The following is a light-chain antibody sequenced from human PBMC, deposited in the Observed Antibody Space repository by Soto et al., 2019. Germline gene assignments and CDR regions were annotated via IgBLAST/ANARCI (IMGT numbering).Light chain of an antibody. CDR3: AAWDDSLNGVV. J-gene: IGLJ2*01. Sequence: QSVLTQPPSVSDAPRQRVTISCSGSSSNIGNNAVTWYQQLPGTAPKLLIYYDDLLPSGVSDRFSGSKSGTSASLAISGLQSEDEADYYCAAWDDSLNGVVFGGGTKLTVL. V-gene: IGLV1-36*01. CDR2: YDD. CDR1: SSNIGNNA.